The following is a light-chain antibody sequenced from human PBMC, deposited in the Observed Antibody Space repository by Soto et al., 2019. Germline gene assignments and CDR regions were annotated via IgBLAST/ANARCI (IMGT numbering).Light chain of an antibody. CDR3: QSYDRGVSGSKV. J-gene: IGLJ2*01. Sequence: QAVVTQPPSVSGAPGQGVTISCTGTNSNVGAGYDVHWYQQPPGAAPKLLIYSNNNRPSGVPDRFSGSKSGNSASLVITGLQAEDEADYYCQSYDRGVSGSKVFGGGTKVTVL. CDR1: NSNVGAGYD. CDR2: SNN. V-gene: IGLV1-40*01.